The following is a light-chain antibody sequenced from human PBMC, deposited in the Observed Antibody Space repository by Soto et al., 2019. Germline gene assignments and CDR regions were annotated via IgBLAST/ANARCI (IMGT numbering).Light chain of an antibody. J-gene: IGKJ1*01. V-gene: IGKV3-11*01. Sequence: EILLTQSPATRSLSPGERATPSCRASQSVSSYLAWYQQKPGQAPRLLIYDASNRATGIPARFSGSGSGTDFTLTISSLEPEDFAVYYCQQRSNWPRTFGQGTKVDIK. CDR1: QSVSSY. CDR3: QQRSNWPRT. CDR2: DAS.